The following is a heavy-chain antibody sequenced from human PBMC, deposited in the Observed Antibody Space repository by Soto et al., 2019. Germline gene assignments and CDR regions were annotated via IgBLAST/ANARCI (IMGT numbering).Heavy chain of an antibody. V-gene: IGHV1-69*01. CDR2: IIPIFGTA. Sequence: QVQLVQSGAEVKKPGSSVKVSCKASGGTFSSYAISWVRQAPGQGLEWMGGIIPIFGTANYAQKFQGRVKITADESTSTAYMELSSLRSEDTAVYYCARDPAAAAPYDYYYGMDVWGQGTTVTVSS. D-gene: IGHD6-13*01. CDR3: ARDPAAAAPYDYYYGMDV. CDR1: GGTFSSYA. J-gene: IGHJ6*02.